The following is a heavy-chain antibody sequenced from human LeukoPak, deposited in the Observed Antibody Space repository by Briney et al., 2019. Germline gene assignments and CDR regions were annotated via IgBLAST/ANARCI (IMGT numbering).Heavy chain of an antibody. D-gene: IGHD1-7*01. J-gene: IGHJ5*02. CDR1: GFTFSSYA. V-gene: IGHV3-30-3*01. Sequence: PGGSLRLSCAASGFTFSSYAMHWVRQAPGKGLEWVAVISYDGSNKYYADSVKGRFTISRDNSKNTLYLQMNSLRAEDTAVYYCAREPENYGENWFDPWGQGTLVTVSS. CDR2: ISYDGSNK. CDR3: AREPENYGENWFDP.